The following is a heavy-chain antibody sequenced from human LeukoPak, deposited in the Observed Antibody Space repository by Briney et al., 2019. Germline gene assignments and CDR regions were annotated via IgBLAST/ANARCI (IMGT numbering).Heavy chain of an antibody. J-gene: IGHJ4*02. V-gene: IGHV3-20*04. CDR1: GFTFDDYG. Sequence: PGGSLRLYCAASGFTFDDYGMSWVRQAPGQGLEWDSGINWNGGSTGYADSVKGRFTISRDNAKNSLYLQMNSLRAEDTASYYCARGNYGDYATSDYWGQGTLVTVSS. CDR2: INWNGGST. D-gene: IGHD4-17*01. CDR3: ARGNYGDYATSDY.